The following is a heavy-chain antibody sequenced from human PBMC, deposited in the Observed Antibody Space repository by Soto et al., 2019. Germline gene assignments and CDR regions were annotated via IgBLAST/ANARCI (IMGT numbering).Heavy chain of an antibody. J-gene: IGHJ6*02. D-gene: IGHD3-9*01. Sequence: ASVKVSCKASGYTFTSYYMHWVRQAPGQGPEWMGIINPSGGSTSYAQKFQGRVTMTRDTSTSTVYMELSSLRSEDTAVYYCARDSEPLRYFDWLTAGYYYGMDVWGQGTTVTVSS. CDR3: ARDSEPLRYFDWLTAGYYYGMDV. CDR1: GYTFTSYY. V-gene: IGHV1-46*01. CDR2: INPSGGST.